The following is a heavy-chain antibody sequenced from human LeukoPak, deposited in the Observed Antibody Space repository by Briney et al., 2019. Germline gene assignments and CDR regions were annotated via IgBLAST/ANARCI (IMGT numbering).Heavy chain of an antibody. D-gene: IGHD5-18*01. J-gene: IGHJ4*02. V-gene: IGHV4-39*07. CDR3: ARGRDSYGFRNYFDY. CDR2: IYYSGST. CDR1: GDSISSTNYY. Sequence: SETLSLTCTVSGDSISSTNYYWGWIRQPPGKGLEWIGSIYYSGSTYYNPSLKSRVTISVDTSKNQFSLKLSSVTAADTAVYYCARGRDSYGFRNYFDYWGQGTLVTVSS.